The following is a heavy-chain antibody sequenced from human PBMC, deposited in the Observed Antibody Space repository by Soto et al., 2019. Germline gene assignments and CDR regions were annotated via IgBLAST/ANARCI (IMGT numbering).Heavy chain of an antibody. D-gene: IGHD1-26*01. Sequence: SQTMSLTCTVADGSISSRSYYWGWIRQPPGKGLEWIGSIYYSGSTYYNPSLKSRVTISVDTSKNQFSLKLSSVTAADTAVYYCARALHSGSYNWFDPWGQGTLVTVSS. V-gene: IGHV4-39*01. J-gene: IGHJ5*02. CDR1: DGSISSRSYY. CDR2: IYYSGST. CDR3: ARALHSGSYNWFDP.